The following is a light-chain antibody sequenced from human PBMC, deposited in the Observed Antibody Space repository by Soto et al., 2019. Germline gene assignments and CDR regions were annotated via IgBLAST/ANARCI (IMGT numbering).Light chain of an antibody. V-gene: IGKV3-20*01. CDR3: QQYDSSPVT. J-gene: IGKJ1*01. CDR1: QSVSSSY. CDR2: GAS. Sequence: EIVLTQSPGTLSLSPGERATLSCRASQSVSSSYLAWYQQKPGQAPRLRIYGASSRATGIPDRFSGSGSGTDFTLTISRLEPEDFAVYYCQQYDSSPVTFGQGTKVEIK.